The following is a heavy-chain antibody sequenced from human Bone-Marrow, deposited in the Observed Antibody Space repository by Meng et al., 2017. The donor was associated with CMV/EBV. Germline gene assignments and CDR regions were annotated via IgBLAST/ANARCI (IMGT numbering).Heavy chain of an antibody. CDR2: INGDGTST. V-gene: IGHV3-74*01. J-gene: IGHJ4*02. Sequence: GGSLRLSCAASGITFSSYWMHWVRQAPGKGLVWVSGINGDGTSTTYADSVKGRFTISRDNAKNTMYVQMNSLRGEDTAVYYCTPQLGGVGTYWGQGTVVPVSS. CDR1: GITFSSYW. D-gene: IGHD2-21*02. CDR3: TPQLGGVGTY.